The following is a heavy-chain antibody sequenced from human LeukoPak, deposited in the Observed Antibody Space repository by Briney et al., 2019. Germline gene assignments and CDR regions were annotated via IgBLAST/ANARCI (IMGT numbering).Heavy chain of an antibody. CDR2: INHSGST. CDR1: GGSFSDYY. Sequence: PSETLSLTCAISGGSFSDYYWSWIRQPPGKGLEWIGEINHSGSTNYNPSLKSRVTISVDTSKNQFSLKLSSVTAADTAVYYCAVGIYYSDRPEYWGQGTLVTVSS. V-gene: IGHV4-34*01. J-gene: IGHJ4*02. D-gene: IGHD3-10*01. CDR3: AVGIYYSDRPEY.